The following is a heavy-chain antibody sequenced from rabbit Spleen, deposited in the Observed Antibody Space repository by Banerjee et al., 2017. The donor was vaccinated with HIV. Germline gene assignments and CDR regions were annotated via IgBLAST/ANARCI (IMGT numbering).Heavy chain of an antibody. J-gene: IGHJ4*01. D-gene: IGHD7-1*01. CDR2: IDPVFGIA. V-gene: IGHV1S47*01. Sequence: QEQLVESGGGLVQPEASLTLTCKASGFSFSSNWICWVRQAPGKGLEWIGYIDPVFGIAVYASWVNGRFTISRDNAQNTLYLQLNSLTAADTATYFCAREGYIDFNYPLGYFVLWGQGTLVTVS. CDR1: GFSFSSNW. CDR3: AREGYIDFNYPLGYFVL.